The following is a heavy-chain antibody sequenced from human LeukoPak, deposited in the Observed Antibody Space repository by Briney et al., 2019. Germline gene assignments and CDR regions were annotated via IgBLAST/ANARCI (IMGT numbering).Heavy chain of an antibody. J-gene: IGHJ6*04. V-gene: IGHV4-34*01. CDR1: GGSFSGYY. CDR3: ARAGCSSTSCYYYYGMDV. D-gene: IGHD2-2*01. CDR2: INHSGST. Sequence: SETLSLTCAVYGGSFSGYYWSWIRQPPGKGLEWIGEINHSGSTNYNPSLKSRVTISVDTSKHQFSLKLSSVTAADTAVYYCARAGCSSTSCYYYYGMDVWGKGTTVTVSS.